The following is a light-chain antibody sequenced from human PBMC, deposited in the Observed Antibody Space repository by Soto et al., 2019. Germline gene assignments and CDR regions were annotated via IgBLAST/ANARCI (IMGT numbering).Light chain of an antibody. CDR1: QSISRG. CDR2: KAS. Sequence: DIQMTQSPSTLSASVGDRVTITCRASQSISRGLAWYQQKPGKAPKLLIYKASSLESGVPSRFSGSGSGTDFTLTISSLQPDDFATYYCQQSNSYPCTFGQGTKVEIK. V-gene: IGKV1-5*03. J-gene: IGKJ1*01. CDR3: QQSNSYPCT.